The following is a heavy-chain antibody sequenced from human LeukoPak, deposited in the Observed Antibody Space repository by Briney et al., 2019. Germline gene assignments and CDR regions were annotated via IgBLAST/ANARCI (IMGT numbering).Heavy chain of an antibody. Sequence: QAGGSLRLSCAASGFTFDDYAMHWVRQAPGKGLEWVSGITWNSAYIGYADSVKGRFTISRDNAKKSLYLQMNSLRAEDTALYYCAKEVTFGGDKWFDYWGRGTLVTVSS. D-gene: IGHD3-16*01. CDR1: GFTFDDYA. J-gene: IGHJ4*02. CDR3: AKEVTFGGDKWFDY. CDR2: ITWNSAYI. V-gene: IGHV3-9*01.